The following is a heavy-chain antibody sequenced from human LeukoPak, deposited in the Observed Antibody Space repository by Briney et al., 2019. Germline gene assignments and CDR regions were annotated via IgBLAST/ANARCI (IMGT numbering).Heavy chain of an antibody. CDR3: ARKSSGSYDY. Sequence: SETLSLTCAVYGGSFSGYYWNWIRQPPGKGLEWIGEINHSGSTNYNPSLKSRVTISVDTSKNQFSLKLSSVTAADTAVYYCARKSSGSYDYWGQGTLVTVSS. CDR1: GGSFSGYY. CDR2: INHSGST. V-gene: IGHV4-34*01. J-gene: IGHJ4*02. D-gene: IGHD1-26*01.